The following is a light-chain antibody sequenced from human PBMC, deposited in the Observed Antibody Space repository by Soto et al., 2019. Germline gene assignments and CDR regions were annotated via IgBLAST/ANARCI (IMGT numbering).Light chain of an antibody. CDR1: QNISFY. CDR3: QHRSNWPA. Sequence: DIQMTQSPSSLSASIGDRVTITCRASQNISFYLHWYQQKPGQAPKFLIYASSNLQSGVPSRFSGSGSGTDFTLTISSLQPEDFATYYCQHRSNWPAFGGGTKVEIK. J-gene: IGKJ4*01. V-gene: IGKV1-39*01. CDR2: ASS.